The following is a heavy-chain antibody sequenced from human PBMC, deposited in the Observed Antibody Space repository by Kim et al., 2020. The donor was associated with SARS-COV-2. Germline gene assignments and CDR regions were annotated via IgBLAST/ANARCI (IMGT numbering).Heavy chain of an antibody. CDR1: SHSTSSGYY. V-gene: IGHV4-38-2*02. CDR2: VHQSSMT. Sequence: SETLSLTCTVSSHSTSSGYYWGWIRHSPGKGLEWIGSVHQSSMTYYNPSLRSRVTISIDTSKNQFSLRLNSVTAADTAVYYCTSKYYYDTSGYYYADWWGQGTLVTVSS. CDR3: TSKYYYDTSGYYYADW. J-gene: IGHJ4*02. D-gene: IGHD3-22*01.